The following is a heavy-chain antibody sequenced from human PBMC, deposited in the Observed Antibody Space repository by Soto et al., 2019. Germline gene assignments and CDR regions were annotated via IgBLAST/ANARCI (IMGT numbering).Heavy chain of an antibody. CDR3: AKDGSHDFDY. D-gene: IGHD1-26*01. V-gene: IGHV3-30*18. CDR1: GFTFSHYA. CDR2: MSYDGSNE. Sequence: QVQLVESGGGLVQPGRSLRLSCAASGFTFSHYAMHWVRQAPGKGLEWVALMSYDGSNEYYADSEKGRFTISRDNSKNPLYLQMNSLRAEDTAVYYCAKDGSHDFDYWGQGTLVTVSS. J-gene: IGHJ4*02.